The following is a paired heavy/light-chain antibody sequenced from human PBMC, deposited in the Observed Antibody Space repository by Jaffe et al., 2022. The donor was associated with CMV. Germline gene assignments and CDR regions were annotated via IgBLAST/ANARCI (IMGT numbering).Light chain of an antibody. Sequence: SYELTQPPSVSVSPGQTARITCSGDALPKQYAYWYQQKPGQAPVLVIYKDSERPSGIPERFSGSSSGTTVTLTISGVQAEDEADYYCQSADSSGTYEDVVFGGGTKLTVL. CDR2: KDS. J-gene: IGLJ2*01. CDR1: ALPKQY. V-gene: IGLV3-25*03. CDR3: QSADSSGTYEDVV.
Heavy chain of an antibody. D-gene: IGHD3-22*01. CDR1: GGSISSYY. V-gene: IGHV4-4*07. Sequence: QVQLQESGPGLVKPSETLSLTCTVSGGSISSYYWSWIRQPAGKGLEWIGRIYTSGSTNYNPSLKSRVTMSVDTSKNQFSLKLSSVTAADTAVYYCARALYDSIPGYYFDYWGQGTLVTVSS. J-gene: IGHJ4*02. CDR3: ARALYDSIPGYYFDY. CDR2: IYTSGST.